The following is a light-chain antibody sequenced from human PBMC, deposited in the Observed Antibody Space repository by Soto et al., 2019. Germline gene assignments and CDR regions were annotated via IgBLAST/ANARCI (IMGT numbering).Light chain of an antibody. CDR3: QQYDSSPPHT. J-gene: IGKJ5*01. Sequence: EIVLTQSPGTLSLSPGERATLSCRASQSVSNSYLAWYQQKPGQPLRLLIYGASSRATGIPDRFSGSGSGIDFTLTISRLEPEDFAVYYCQQYDSSPPHTFGQGTRLDFK. CDR2: GAS. CDR1: QSVSNSY. V-gene: IGKV3-20*01.